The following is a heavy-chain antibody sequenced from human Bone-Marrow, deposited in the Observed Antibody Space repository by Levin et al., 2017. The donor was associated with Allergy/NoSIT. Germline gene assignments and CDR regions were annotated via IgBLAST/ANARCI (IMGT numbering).Heavy chain of an antibody. Sequence: GESLKISCAASGFSFSSDEMTWFRQAPGTGLEWVSYISGPSSTIYYADSVKGRFTISRDNAKRAVYVQMNSLRVEYTAIYYCARLGVGASFDYWGQGVPVTVSS. D-gene: IGHD1-26*01. CDR2: ISGPSSTI. CDR3: ARLGVGASFDY. CDR1: GFSFSSDE. J-gene: IGHJ4*02. V-gene: IGHV3-48*03.